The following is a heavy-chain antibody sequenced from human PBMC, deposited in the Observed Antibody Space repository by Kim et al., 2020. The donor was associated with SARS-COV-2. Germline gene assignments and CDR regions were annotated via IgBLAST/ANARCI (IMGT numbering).Heavy chain of an antibody. D-gene: IGHD6-13*01. CDR1: GGTFSSYA. CDR2: IISIFGTA. V-gene: IGHV1-69*13. Sequence: SVKVSCKASGGTFSSYAISWVRQAPGQGLEWMGGIISIFGTANYAQKFQGRVTITADESTSTAYMELSSLRSEDTAVYYCARVGSSSGETRGSYYFDYWGQGTLVTVSS. J-gene: IGHJ4*02. CDR3: ARVGSSSGETRGSYYFDY.